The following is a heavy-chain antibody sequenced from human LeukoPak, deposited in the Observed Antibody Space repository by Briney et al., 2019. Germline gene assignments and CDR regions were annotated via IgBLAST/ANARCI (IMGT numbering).Heavy chain of an antibody. CDR3: ASRRSTQAAAAVGDY. CDR2: ISYDGSNK. V-gene: IGHV3-30-3*01. D-gene: IGHD6-19*01. J-gene: IGHJ4*02. CDR1: GFTFSSYA. Sequence: GRSLRLSCAASGFTFSSYAMHWVRQAPGKGLEWVAVISYDGSNKYYADSVKGRFTISRDNSKNTLYLQMNSLRAEDTAVYYCASRRSTQAAAAVGDYWGQGTLVTVSS.